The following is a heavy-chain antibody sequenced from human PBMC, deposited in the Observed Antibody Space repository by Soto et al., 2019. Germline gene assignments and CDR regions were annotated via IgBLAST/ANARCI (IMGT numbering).Heavy chain of an antibody. J-gene: IGHJ4*02. CDR1: GFTFSGSA. V-gene: IGHV3-73*02. CDR2: IRSKANSYAT. CDR3: AKGVRAGSGSYWHYFDY. Sequence: VQLVESGGGLVQPGGSLKLSCAASGFTFSGSAMHWVRQASGKGLEWVGRIRSKANSYATAYAASVKGRFTISRDDSKNTLYLQMNSLRAEDTAVYYCAKGVRAGSGSYWHYFDYWGQGTLVTVSS. D-gene: IGHD3-10*01.